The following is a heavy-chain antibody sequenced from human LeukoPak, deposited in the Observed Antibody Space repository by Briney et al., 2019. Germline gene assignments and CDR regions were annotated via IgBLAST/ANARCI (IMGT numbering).Heavy chain of an antibody. CDR1: GGSISSYY. V-gene: IGHV4-59*01. J-gene: IGHJ6*04. CDR3: ARDRIAAAGTRMDV. Sequence: PSETLPLTCTVSGGSISSYYWSWIRQPPGKGLEWIGYIYYSGSTNYNPSLKSRVTISVDTSKNQFSLKLSSVTAADTAVYYCARDRIAAAGTRMDVWGKGTTVTVSS. D-gene: IGHD6-13*01. CDR2: IYYSGST.